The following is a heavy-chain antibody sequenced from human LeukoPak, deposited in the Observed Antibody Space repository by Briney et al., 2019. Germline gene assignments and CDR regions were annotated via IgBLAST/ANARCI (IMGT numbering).Heavy chain of an antibody. CDR1: GYTFTGYY. D-gene: IGHD4-17*01. V-gene: IGHV1-2*02. CDR3: ARGLGDYGDYGATGI. J-gene: IGHJ3*02. CDR2: INPNSGGT. Sequence: ASVKVSCKASGYTFTGYYMHWVRQAPGQGLEWMGWINPNSGGTNYAQKFQGRVTMTRDTSISTAYMELSRLRSDDTAVYYCARGLGDYGDYGATGIWGQGTMVTVSS.